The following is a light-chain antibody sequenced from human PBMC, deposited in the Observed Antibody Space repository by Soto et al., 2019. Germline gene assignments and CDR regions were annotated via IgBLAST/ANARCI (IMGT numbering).Light chain of an antibody. J-gene: IGKJ1*01. Sequence: DIQMTQSPSTLSASVGDRVTITSRASQSISIWLAWYQQKPGKAPKILIYKASSLESGVPSRFSGSGSGTEFTLTISSLQPDDFATYYCQQYSTYTPRTFGQGTKVDI. CDR2: KAS. V-gene: IGKV1-5*03. CDR3: QQYSTYTPRT. CDR1: QSISIW.